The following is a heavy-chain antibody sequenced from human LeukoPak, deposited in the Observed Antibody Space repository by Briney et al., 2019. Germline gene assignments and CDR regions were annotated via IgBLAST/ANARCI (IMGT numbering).Heavy chain of an antibody. CDR1: GGTFSSYA. Sequence: SVKVSCKASGGTFSSYAISWVRQAPGQGLEWMGRIIPILGIANYAQKFQGRVTITADKSTSTAYMELSSLRSEDTAVYYCAREGSPITMAVVTGFDYWGQGTLVTVSS. V-gene: IGHV1-69*04. CDR2: IIPILGIA. CDR3: AREGSPITMAVVTGFDY. J-gene: IGHJ4*02. D-gene: IGHD3-22*01.